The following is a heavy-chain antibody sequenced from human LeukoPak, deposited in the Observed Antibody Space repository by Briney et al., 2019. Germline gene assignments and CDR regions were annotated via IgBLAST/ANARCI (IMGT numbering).Heavy chain of an antibody. Sequence: GGSLRLSCAASGFTFSSYVMNWVRQAPGKGLEWVSSISGSGGSTYYADSVKGRFTISRDNSKNTLYLEMNSLRAEDTALYYCARESSSGGFNWGERTLFSVSS. D-gene: IGHD2-15*01. CDR3: ARESSSGGFN. CDR2: ISGSGGST. CDR1: GFTFSSYV. J-gene: IGHJ4*02. V-gene: IGHV3-23*01.